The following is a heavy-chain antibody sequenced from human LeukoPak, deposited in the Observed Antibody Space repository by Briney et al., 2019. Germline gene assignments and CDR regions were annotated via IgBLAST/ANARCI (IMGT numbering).Heavy chain of an antibody. CDR3: AREQWELQGEGYYFDY. J-gene: IGHJ4*02. Sequence: SVKVSCKASGGTFSNYAISWVRQAPGQGLEWMGGIIPIFGTANYAQKFQGRVTITADESTSTAYMELSSLRSEDTAVYYCAREQWELQGEGYYFDYWGQGTLVTVSS. D-gene: IGHD1-26*01. CDR1: GGTFSNYA. V-gene: IGHV1-69*13. CDR2: IIPIFGTA.